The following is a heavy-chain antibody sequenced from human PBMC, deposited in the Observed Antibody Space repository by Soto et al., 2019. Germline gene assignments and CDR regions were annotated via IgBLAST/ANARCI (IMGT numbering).Heavy chain of an antibody. J-gene: IGHJ4*02. V-gene: IGHV1-2*02. CDR3: ARAQYSYDSSGYDY. Sequence: QVQLVQSGAEVKKPGASVKVSCKASGYTFTGYYMHWVRQAPGQGLEWMGWINPNSGGTNYAQKFQGRVTMTRDTSISIAYMELSRLRSDDTAVYYCARAQYSYDSSGYDYWCQGTLLTVSS. CDR1: GYTFTGYY. D-gene: IGHD3-22*01. CDR2: INPNSGGT.